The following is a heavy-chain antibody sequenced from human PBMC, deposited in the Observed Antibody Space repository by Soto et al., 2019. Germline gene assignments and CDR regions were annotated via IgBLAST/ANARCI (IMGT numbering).Heavy chain of an antibody. D-gene: IGHD5-12*01. CDR2: ISAYNGNT. Sequence: ASVKVSCKASGYTFTSYGISWVRQAPGQGLEWMGWISAYNGNTNYAQKLQGRVTMTTDTSTSTAYMELRSLRSDDTAVDYCGTSHNSGCDYYAFDNWGQGTMVTVSS. V-gene: IGHV1-18*01. J-gene: IGHJ3*02. CDR3: GTSHNSGCDYYAFDN. CDR1: GYTFTSYG.